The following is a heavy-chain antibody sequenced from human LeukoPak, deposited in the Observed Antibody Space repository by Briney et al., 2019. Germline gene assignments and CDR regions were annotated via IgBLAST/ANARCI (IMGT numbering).Heavy chain of an antibody. CDR2: ISAYNGNT. Sequence: GASVKVSCKASGGTFSSYAISWVRQAPGQGLEWMGWISAYNGNTNYAQKLRGRVTMTTDTSTSTAYMELRSLRSDDTAVYYCARDPPPYYYDSSGYPDYWGQGTLVTVSS. CDR3: ARDPPPYYYDSSGYPDY. J-gene: IGHJ4*02. V-gene: IGHV1-18*01. D-gene: IGHD3-22*01. CDR1: GGTFSSYA.